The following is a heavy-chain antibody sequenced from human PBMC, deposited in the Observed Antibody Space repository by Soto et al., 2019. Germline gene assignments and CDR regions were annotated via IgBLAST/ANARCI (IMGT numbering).Heavy chain of an antibody. CDR2: IYPGDSDT. V-gene: IGHV5-51*01. J-gene: IGHJ6*02. D-gene: IGHD5-18*01. CDR1: GYSFTSYW. CDR3: ARRRYSYGFRYYYGMDV. Sequence: PVESLKISCKGSGYSFTSYWIGWVRQMPGKGLEWMGIIYPGDSDTRYSPSFQGQVTISADKSISTAYLQWSSLKASDTAMYYCARRRYSYGFRYYYGMDVWGQGTTVTVSS.